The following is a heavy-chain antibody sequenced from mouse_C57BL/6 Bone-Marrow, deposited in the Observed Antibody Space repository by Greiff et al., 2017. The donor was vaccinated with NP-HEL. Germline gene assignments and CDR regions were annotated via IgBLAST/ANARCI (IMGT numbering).Heavy chain of an antibody. CDR1: GFSLTSYG. D-gene: IGHD4-1*01. V-gene: IGHV2-6*01. CDR2: IWGVGST. CDR3: ASDSGDAMDY. J-gene: IGHJ4*01. Sequence: VQRVESGPGLVAPSQSLSITCTVSGFSLTSYGVDWVRQSPGKGLEWLGVIWGVGSTNYNSALKSRLSISKDNSKSQVFLKMNSLQTDDTAMYYCASDSGDAMDYWGQGTSVTVSS.